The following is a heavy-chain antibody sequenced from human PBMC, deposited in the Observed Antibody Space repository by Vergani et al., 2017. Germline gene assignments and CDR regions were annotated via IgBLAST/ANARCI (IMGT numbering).Heavy chain of an antibody. CDR1: GGTFSSYT. J-gene: IGHJ4*02. D-gene: IGHD3-22*01. Sequence: QVQLVQSGAEVKKPGSSVKVSCKASGGTFSSYTISWVRQAPGQGLEWMGSIIPILGIANYAQKFQGRVTITADKSTSTAYMELSSLRSEDTAVYYCARGDYYDSSGYYSDLDYWGQGTLVTVSS. V-gene: IGHV1-69*02. CDR3: ARGDYYDSSGYYSDLDY. CDR2: IIPILGIA.